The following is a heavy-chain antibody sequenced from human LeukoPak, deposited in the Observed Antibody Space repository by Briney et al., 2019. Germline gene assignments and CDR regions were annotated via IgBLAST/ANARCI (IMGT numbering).Heavy chain of an antibody. D-gene: IGHD5-24*01. CDR2: IYYSGST. V-gene: IGHV4-39*07. J-gene: IGHJ4*02. Sequence: SETLSLTCTVSGGSISSSSYYWGWIRQPPGKGLEWIGSIYYSGSTYYNPSLKSRVTISVDTSKNQFSLKLSSVTAADTAVYYCARQGEMATIIWADYWGQGTLVTVSS. CDR3: ARQGEMATIIWADY. CDR1: GGSISSSSYY.